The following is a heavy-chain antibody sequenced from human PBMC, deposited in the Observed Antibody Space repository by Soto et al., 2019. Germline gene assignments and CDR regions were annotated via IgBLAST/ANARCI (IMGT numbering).Heavy chain of an antibody. D-gene: IGHD6-13*01. V-gene: IGHV3-48*03. Sequence: EVQLVESGGGLVQPGGSLRLSCAASGFTFSSYEMNWVRQAPGKGLEWVSYISSSGSTIYYAASVKGRFTIYRDSAKNSLYLQMNSLRAEDTAVYYCARGLGIAAAGWDYWGQGTLVTVSS. CDR2: ISSSGSTI. J-gene: IGHJ4*02. CDR3: ARGLGIAAAGWDY. CDR1: GFTFSSYE.